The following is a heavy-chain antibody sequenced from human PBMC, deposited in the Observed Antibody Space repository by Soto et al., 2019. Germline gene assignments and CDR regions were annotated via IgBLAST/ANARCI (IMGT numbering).Heavy chain of an antibody. CDR1: GFTFSDYY. CDR3: ARGSVGAAGPY. D-gene: IGHD6-13*01. Sequence: PGGSLRLSCAASGFTFSDYYMSWIRQAPGKGLEWISYISTSSSYTNYADSVKGRFTISRDSAKNSLYLQMNSLRAEDTAVYYCARGSVGAAGPYWGQGTLVTVSS. J-gene: IGHJ4*02. CDR2: ISTSSSYT. V-gene: IGHV3-11*06.